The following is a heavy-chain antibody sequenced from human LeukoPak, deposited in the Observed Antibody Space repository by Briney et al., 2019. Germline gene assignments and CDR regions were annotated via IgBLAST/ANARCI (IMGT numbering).Heavy chain of an antibody. D-gene: IGHD3-22*01. V-gene: IGHV1-69*06. CDR1: GGTFSSYA. Sequence: SVKVSCKASGGTFSSYAISWVRQAPGQGLEWMGGIIPIFGTANYAQKFQGRVTITADKSTSTAYMELSSLRSEDTAVYYCARSLNYYDSSGPPDYWGQGTLVTVSS. CDR2: IIPIFGTA. CDR3: ARSLNYYDSSGPPDY. J-gene: IGHJ4*02.